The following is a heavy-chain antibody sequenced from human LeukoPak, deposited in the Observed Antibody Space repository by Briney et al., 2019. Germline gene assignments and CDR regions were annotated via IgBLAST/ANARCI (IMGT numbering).Heavy chain of an antibody. CDR2: ISSNGGST. CDR3: ARDLSGGGLDY. Sequence: GGSLRLSCAASGFTFSVSGMHWVRQAPGKGLEYVSVISSNGGSTSYANSVKGRFTISRDNSKNTLYLQIDSLRAEDMAVYYCARDLSGGGLDYWGQGTLVTVSS. CDR1: GFTFSVSG. V-gene: IGHV3-64*01. J-gene: IGHJ4*02. D-gene: IGHD3-10*01.